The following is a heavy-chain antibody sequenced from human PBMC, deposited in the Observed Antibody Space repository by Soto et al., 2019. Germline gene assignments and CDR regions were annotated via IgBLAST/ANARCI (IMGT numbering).Heavy chain of an antibody. CDR2: ISYDGSNK. J-gene: IGHJ4*02. CDR3: AKDSAEWELLVLRTIIDY. D-gene: IGHD1-26*01. CDR1: GFTFSSYG. Sequence: GGSLRLSCAASGFTFSSYGMHWVRQAPGKGLEWVAVISYDGSNKYYADSVKGRFTISRDNSKNTLYLQMNSLRAEDTAVYYCAKDSAEWELLVLRTIIDYWGQGTLVTVSS. V-gene: IGHV3-30*18.